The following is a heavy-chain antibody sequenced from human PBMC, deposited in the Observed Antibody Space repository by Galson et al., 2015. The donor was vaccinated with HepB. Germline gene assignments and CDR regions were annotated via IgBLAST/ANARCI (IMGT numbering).Heavy chain of an antibody. CDR3: VRDGIYCRGGWCHPY. D-gene: IGHD2-15*01. CDR1: GFPFSSYE. J-gene: IGHJ4*02. Sequence: SLRLSCAASGFPFSSYEMNWVRQAPGKGPEWLSYINTGGTTMYYADSVKGRFSISRDNAKNSLDLQMSSLRAEDTAVYYCVRDGIYCRGGWCHPYWGQGTLVSVSS. V-gene: IGHV3-48*03. CDR2: INTGGTTM.